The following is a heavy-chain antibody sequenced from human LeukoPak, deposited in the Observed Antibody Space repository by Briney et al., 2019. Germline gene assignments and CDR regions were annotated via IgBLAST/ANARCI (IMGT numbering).Heavy chain of an antibody. CDR1: GGSVSSSGYY. J-gene: IGHJ6*02. Sequence: SETLSLTCTVSGGSVSSSGYYWGWIRQPPGKGLEWIGSMYRSGSTYHNPSLKSRVTISVDTSKNQFSLRLSSVTAADTAVYYCARASMVRGVTPPYYYYYGMDVWGQGTTVTVSS. CDR3: ARASMVRGVTPPYYYYYGMDV. D-gene: IGHD3-10*01. V-gene: IGHV4-39*01. CDR2: MYRSGST.